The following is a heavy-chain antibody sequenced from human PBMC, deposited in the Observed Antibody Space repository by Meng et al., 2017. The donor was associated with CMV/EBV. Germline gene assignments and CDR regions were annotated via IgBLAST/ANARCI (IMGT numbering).Heavy chain of an antibody. V-gene: IGHV1-8*01. CDR3: AREVGYCSSTSCYKGDY. Sequence: ASVKVSCKASGYTFTSYDINWVRQATGQGLEWMGWMNPNSGNTGYAQKFQGRVTMTSNTSISTAYMELSSLRSEDTAVYYCAREVGYCSSTSCYKGDYWGQGTLVTVSS. CDR1: GYTFTSYD. CDR2: MNPNSGNT. D-gene: IGHD2-2*02. J-gene: IGHJ4*02.